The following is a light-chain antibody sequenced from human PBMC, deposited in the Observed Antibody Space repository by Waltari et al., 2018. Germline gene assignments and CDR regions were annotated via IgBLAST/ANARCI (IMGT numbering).Light chain of an antibody. V-gene: IGKV1-33*01. CDR1: QGSSKF. CDR3: QQFDSVPYT. CDR2: DAT. Sequence: DIQMTQSPTSLSSSVGDRVTIPCQASQGSSKFVNWYQHKAGKAPKLLIHDATRLEVGVPSMFTGSGSGTYFTFTVSSLQPEYIATYYCQQFDSVPYTFGQGTKLEI. J-gene: IGKJ2*01.